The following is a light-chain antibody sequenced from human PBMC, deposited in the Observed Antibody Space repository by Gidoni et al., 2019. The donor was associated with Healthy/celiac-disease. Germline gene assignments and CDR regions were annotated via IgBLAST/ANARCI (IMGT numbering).Light chain of an antibody. Sequence: DIQMPQSPSSLSASVGDRVTITCQASQYISNYLNWYQQKTGKAPKLLIYDEANLETGVPSRLSGSGCGTDVTLTISSLEADAIVTYYCQQYGNQLPYTFGQGTKLEIK. CDR3: QQYGNQLPYT. CDR1: QYISNY. CDR2: DEA. J-gene: IGKJ2*01. V-gene: IGKV1-33*01.